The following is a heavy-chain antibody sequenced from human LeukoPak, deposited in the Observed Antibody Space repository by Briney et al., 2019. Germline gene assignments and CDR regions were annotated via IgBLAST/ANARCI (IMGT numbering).Heavy chain of an antibody. D-gene: IGHD3-3*01. V-gene: IGHV4-59*08. CDR1: GGSISSYY. CDR2: IYYSGST. J-gene: IGHJ4*02. CDR3: ARQAIFGVVDY. Sequence: SETLSLTCTVSGGSISSYYWSWIRQPPGKGLEWIGYIYYSGSTNYNPSLKSRVTISVDTSKNQFSLKLSSVTAADTAVYYCARQAIFGVVDYWGRGTLVTVSS.